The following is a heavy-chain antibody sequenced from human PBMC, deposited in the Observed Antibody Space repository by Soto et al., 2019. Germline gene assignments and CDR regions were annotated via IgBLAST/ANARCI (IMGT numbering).Heavy chain of an antibody. CDR2: INPTSGGR. V-gene: IGHV1-2*02. CDR3: AGCLGIAAAGNTPGWFES. D-gene: IGHD6-13*01. Sequence: ASVKVSCKASGYTFTGYYMHWVRQAPGEGLEWMGWINPTSGGRNYAQKFQGRVTMTRDTSISRAYMELSRLRSDGTAVYYCAGCLGIAAAGNTPGWFESLAQGTVVPVSS. J-gene: IGHJ5*01. CDR1: GYTFTGYY.